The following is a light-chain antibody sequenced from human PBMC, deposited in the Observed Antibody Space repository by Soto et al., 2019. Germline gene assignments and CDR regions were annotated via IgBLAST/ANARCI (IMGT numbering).Light chain of an antibody. J-gene: IGLJ3*02. CDR2: NNN. Sequence: QSVLTQPPSASGTPGQSVTISCSGSTSNIGSNSVHWYRHLPGMSPKLLIYNNNQRPSGFPERFSGSKSGTSASLAISGLQSDDESDYYCTAWDDSLTALVFGGGTKLTVL. V-gene: IGLV1-44*01. CDR3: TAWDDSLTALV. CDR1: TSNIGSNS.